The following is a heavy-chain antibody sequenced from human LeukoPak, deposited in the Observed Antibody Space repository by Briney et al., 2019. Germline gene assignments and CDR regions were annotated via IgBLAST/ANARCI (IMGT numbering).Heavy chain of an antibody. CDR1: GFTVSSNS. V-gene: IGHV3-53*01. Sequence: GGSLRLSCTVSGFTVSSNSMSWVRQAPGKGLEWVSFIYSGTIHYSDSVKGRFTISRDNAKNSLYLQMNSLRAEDTAVYYCARVITGTTIYYYYYYMDVWGKGTTVTVSS. CDR3: ARVITGTTIYYYYYYMDV. CDR2: IYSGTI. J-gene: IGHJ6*03. D-gene: IGHD1-20*01.